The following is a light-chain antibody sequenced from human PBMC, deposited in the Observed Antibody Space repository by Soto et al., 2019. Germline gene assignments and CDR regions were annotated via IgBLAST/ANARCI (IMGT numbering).Light chain of an antibody. Sequence: QSVLTQPASVSGSPGQSITISCTGTSSDVGGYNYVSWYQQHPGKAPKLMIYDVSNRPSGVSNRFSGSKSGNTASLTISGLQAEDEADYYCSSYTSSISFGGGTKLTVL. J-gene: IGLJ2*01. CDR3: SSYTSSIS. CDR1: SSDVGGYNY. CDR2: DVS. V-gene: IGLV2-14*01.